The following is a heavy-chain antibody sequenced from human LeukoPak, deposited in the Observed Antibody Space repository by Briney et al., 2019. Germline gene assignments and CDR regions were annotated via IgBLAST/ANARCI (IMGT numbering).Heavy chain of an antibody. V-gene: IGHV3-20*04. CDR1: GFSFDDYG. D-gene: IGHD5-12*01. J-gene: IGHJ4*02. CDR3: ARGYSGYFYY. CDR2: THRSGGST. Sequence: GGSLRLSCAASGFSFDDYGMNWVRHAPGKGLEWVSGTHRSGGSTGYTDSVKGRFTISRDNAKNTLYLQMNSLRAEDTAVYYCARGYSGYFYYWGQGTLVTVSS.